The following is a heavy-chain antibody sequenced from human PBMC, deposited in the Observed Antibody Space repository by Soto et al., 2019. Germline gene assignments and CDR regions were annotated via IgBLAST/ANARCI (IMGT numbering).Heavy chain of an antibody. CDR1: GFTFSSYA. CDR2: ISGSGGST. D-gene: IGHD3-9*01. CDR3: AKDNTYYDILTGYLYYFDY. V-gene: IGHV3-23*01. J-gene: IGHJ4*02. Sequence: EVQLLESGGGLVQPGGSLSLSCAASGFTFSSYAMSWVRQAPGKGLEWVSAISGSGGSTYYADSVKGRFTISRDNSKNTLYLQMNSLRAEDTAVYYCAKDNTYYDILTGYLYYFDYWGQGTLVTVSS.